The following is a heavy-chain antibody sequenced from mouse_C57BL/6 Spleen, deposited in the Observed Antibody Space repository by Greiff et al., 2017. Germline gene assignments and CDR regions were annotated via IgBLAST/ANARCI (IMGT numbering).Heavy chain of an antibody. Sequence: VMLVESGPGLVQPSQSLSITCTVSGFSLTSYGVHWVRQPPGKGLEWLGVIWSGGSTDYNAAFISRLSISKDNSKSQVFFKMNSLQADDTAIYYCAKAHYYGSSYYAMDYWGQGTSVTVSS. CDR1: GFSLTSYG. CDR3: AKAHYYGSSYYAMDY. D-gene: IGHD1-1*01. V-gene: IGHV2-4*01. J-gene: IGHJ4*01. CDR2: IWSGGST.